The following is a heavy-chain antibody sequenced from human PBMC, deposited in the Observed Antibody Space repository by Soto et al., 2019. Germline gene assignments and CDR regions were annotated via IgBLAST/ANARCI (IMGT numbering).Heavy chain of an antibody. Sequence: PGGSLRLSCSASVFTFSGSAMHWVRQASGKGLEWVGRIRSKANSYATAYAASVKGRFTISRDDSKNTAYLQMNSLKTEDTAVYYCTRPPYSSSSRCVPQGSGYYYYYDGMDVWGQGTTVTVSS. CDR1: VFTFSGSA. CDR2: IRSKANSYAT. V-gene: IGHV3-73*01. D-gene: IGHD6-6*01. J-gene: IGHJ6*02. CDR3: TRPPYSSSSRCVPQGSGYYYYYDGMDV.